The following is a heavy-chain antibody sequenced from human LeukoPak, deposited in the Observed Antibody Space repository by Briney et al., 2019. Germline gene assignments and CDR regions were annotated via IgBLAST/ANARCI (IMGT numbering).Heavy chain of an antibody. J-gene: IGHJ4*02. CDR2: ISYDGSNK. Sequence: GGSLRLSCAASGFTFSSYAMHWVRRAPGKGLEWVAVISYDGSNKYYADSVKGRFTISRDNSKNTLYLQMNSLRAEDTAVYYCARDPDYWGQGTLVTVSS. V-gene: IGHV3-30-3*01. CDR1: GFTFSSYA. CDR3: ARDPDY.